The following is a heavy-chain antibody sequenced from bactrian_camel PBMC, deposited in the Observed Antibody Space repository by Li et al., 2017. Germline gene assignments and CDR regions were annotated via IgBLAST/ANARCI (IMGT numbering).Heavy chain of an antibody. J-gene: IGHJ4*01. CDR3: AARYGPCDWNPVSYTY. V-gene: IGHV3S40*01. Sequence: SLRLSCAASGFDFSTYAMIWARQAPGKGNECELVSTISEDGTTYYADSVKGRFTIAQDNTNDTVYLQMNSLTPEDTATYNCAARYGPCDWNPVSYTYLGQGTQVTVS. D-gene: IGHD5*01. CDR2: ISEDGTT. CDR1: GFDFSTYA.